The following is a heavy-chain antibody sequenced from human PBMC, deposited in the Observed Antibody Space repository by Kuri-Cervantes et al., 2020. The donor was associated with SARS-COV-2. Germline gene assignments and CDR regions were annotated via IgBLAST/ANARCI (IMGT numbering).Heavy chain of an antibody. CDR3: AKEAKTVAGWYFDL. D-gene: IGHD6-19*01. V-gene: IGHV3-69-1*01. CDR2: ISSSSTI. Sequence: GGSLRLSCAASGFIFSDYYMNWVRQAPGKGLEWVSSISSSSTIYYADSVKGRFTISRDNSRNMLYLQMNSLRAEDTAVYYCAKEAKTVAGWYFDLWGRGTLVTVSS. CDR1: GFIFSDYY. J-gene: IGHJ2*01.